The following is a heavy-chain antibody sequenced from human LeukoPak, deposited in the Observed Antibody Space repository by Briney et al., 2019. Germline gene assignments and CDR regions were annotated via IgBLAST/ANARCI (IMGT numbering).Heavy chain of an antibody. CDR1: GGSISSSSYY. CDR2: IYYSGST. Sequence: PSETLSLTCTVSGGSISSSSYYWGWIRQPPGKGLEWIGSIYYSGSTYYNPSLKSRVTISVDTSKNQFSLKLSSVTAADTAVYYCARARGANWFDPWGQGTLVTVSS. CDR3: ARARGANWFDP. J-gene: IGHJ5*02. V-gene: IGHV4-39*07. D-gene: IGHD3-10*01.